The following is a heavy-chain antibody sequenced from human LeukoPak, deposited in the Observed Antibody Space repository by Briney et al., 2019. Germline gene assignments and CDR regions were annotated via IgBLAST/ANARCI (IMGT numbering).Heavy chain of an antibody. Sequence: SETLSLTCTVSNVSISSEDHYWSWIRQPPGQGLEWIAYIYYTGSAYYNPSLKSRVTMSTDTSTNQFSLRLNFVSPADTAVYYCARVTMTVFGVVPRVFDSWGQGTLVTVSS. V-gene: IGHV4-30-4*08. CDR3: ARVTMTVFGVVPRVFDS. J-gene: IGHJ4*02. CDR2: IYYTGSA. D-gene: IGHD3-3*01. CDR1: NVSISSEDHY.